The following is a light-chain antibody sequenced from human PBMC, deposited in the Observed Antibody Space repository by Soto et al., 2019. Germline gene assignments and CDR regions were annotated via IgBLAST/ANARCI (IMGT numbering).Light chain of an antibody. CDR2: EVS. Sequence: QSALTQPASVSGSPGQSITISCTGTSSDVGGYNYVCWYQHHPGKAPKLIISEVSNRPSGVSDRFSGSKSGNTASLTISGLQPEDEAPYYCTSFKSSTTYVFGTGTKVTVL. CDR3: TSFKSSTTYV. J-gene: IGLJ1*01. V-gene: IGLV2-14*01. CDR1: SSDVGGYNY.